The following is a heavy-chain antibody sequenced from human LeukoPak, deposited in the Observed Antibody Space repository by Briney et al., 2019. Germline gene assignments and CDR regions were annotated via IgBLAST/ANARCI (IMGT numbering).Heavy chain of an antibody. Sequence: GGSLRLSCAASGFTFSSCAMHWVRQAPGKGLEWVAVISYDGSNKYYADSVKGRFTISRDNSKNTLYLQMNSLRAEDTAVYYCARDRMVRGVIIPHYYYGMDVWGQGTTVTVSS. V-gene: IGHV3-30*14. D-gene: IGHD3-10*01. CDR2: ISYDGSNK. CDR3: ARDRMVRGVIIPHYYYGMDV. CDR1: GFTFSSCA. J-gene: IGHJ6*02.